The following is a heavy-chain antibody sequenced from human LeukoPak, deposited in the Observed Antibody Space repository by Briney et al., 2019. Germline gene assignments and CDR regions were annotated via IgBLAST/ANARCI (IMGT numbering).Heavy chain of an antibody. CDR2: MNQDGTEK. CDR3: ARDQGNGCFDP. CDR1: GFAFNTYW. D-gene: IGHD1-1*01. J-gene: IGHJ5*02. V-gene: IGHV3-7*01. Sequence: GGSLRLSCAASGFAFNTYWMNWDRQAPGERLEWVASMNQDGTEKYYVDSVKGRFTISRDNAKNSLYLQMDSLRAEDTAVYYCARDQGNGCFDPWGQGSLVTVSS.